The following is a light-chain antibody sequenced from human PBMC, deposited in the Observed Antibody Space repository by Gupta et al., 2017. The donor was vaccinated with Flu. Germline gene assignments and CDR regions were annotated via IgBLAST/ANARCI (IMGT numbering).Light chain of an antibody. J-gene: IGKJ4*01. CDR3: MQALQTPLT. V-gene: IGKV2-28*01. CDR2: MGS. CDR1: QSLLHTNGYNY. Sequence: ISCMASQSLLHTNGYNYLDLYLQKPGQSPQVLIYMGSNRASGVPDRFSGSGSGTDVTLKISRVEAEDVGVYYCMQALQTPLTFGGGTKVEIK.